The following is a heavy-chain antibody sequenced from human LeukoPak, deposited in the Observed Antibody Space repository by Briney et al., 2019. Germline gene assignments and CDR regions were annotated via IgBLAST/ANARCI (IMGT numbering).Heavy chain of an antibody. V-gene: IGHV3-21*01. CDR2: ISSSSSSI. D-gene: IGHD5-18*01. J-gene: IGHJ4*02. Sequence: GGSLRLSCAASGFTFSSYSMNWVRQAPGKGLEWVSSISSSSSSIYYADSVKGRFTISRDNAKNSLYLQMNSLRAEDTAVYYCARASGDIVETATMGSYWGQGTPVTVSS. CDR1: GFTFSSYS. CDR3: ARASGDIVETATMGSY.